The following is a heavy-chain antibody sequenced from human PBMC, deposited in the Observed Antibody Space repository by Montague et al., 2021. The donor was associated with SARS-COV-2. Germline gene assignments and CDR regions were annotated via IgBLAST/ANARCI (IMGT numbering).Heavy chain of an antibody. V-gene: IGHV4-34*01. Sequence: SETLSLTYAVHGGSFSTYSWNWIRQPPGKGLEWIGEIHHGGSTNYNPSLESRVTISADTSKNQFSLKLTSVAAADTAVYYCARLGDGVVPSPILGVGPYYSYYYMDVWGKGTTVTVSS. D-gene: IGHD3-10*01. CDR2: IHHGGST. CDR3: ARLGDGVVPSPILGVGPYYSYYYMDV. CDR1: GGSFSTYS. J-gene: IGHJ6*03.